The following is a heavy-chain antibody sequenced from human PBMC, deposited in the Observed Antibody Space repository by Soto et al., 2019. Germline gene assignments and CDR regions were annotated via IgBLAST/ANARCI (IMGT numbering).Heavy chain of an antibody. CDR1: GYTFTSYG. V-gene: IGHV1-18*01. J-gene: IGHJ6*02. Sequence: QVQLVQSGAEVKKPGASVKVSCKASGYTFTSYGISWVRQAPGQGLEWMGWISAYNGNTNYAQKLQGRVTMTTDTSTSTAYMELRSLRSDDTAVYYCARDKGDYYDSSGYGYYYYYYGMDVWGQGTTVTVSS. CDR2: ISAYNGNT. D-gene: IGHD3-22*01. CDR3: ARDKGDYYDSSGYGYYYYYYGMDV.